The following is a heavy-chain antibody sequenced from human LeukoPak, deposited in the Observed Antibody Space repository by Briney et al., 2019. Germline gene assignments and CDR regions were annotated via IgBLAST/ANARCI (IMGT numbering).Heavy chain of an antibody. CDR2: INSDGDST. D-gene: IGHD2-2*01. CDR1: GFTFSSYA. CDR3: VKTPVSSTGYVGDY. V-gene: IGHV3-64D*06. J-gene: IGHJ4*02. Sequence: GGSLRLSCSASGFTFSSYAMHWVRQAAGEGLEYVSAINSDGDSTYYADSVKGRFTISRDNSKNTLYLQMSSLRPEDSAVYYCVKTPVSSTGYVGDYWGQGTLVSVSS.